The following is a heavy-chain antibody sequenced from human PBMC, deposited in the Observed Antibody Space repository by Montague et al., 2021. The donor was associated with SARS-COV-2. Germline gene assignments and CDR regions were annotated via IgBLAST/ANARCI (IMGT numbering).Heavy chain of an antibody. Sequence: SETLSLTCTVSGGSISSNSYYWVWLRQPPGKGREWIGSIYYSGSTYYNPSLKSRVTISVDTSKNQFSLKLSSVAAADTAVYYCARQENSSGWFKPDAFDIWGQGTMVTASS. D-gene: IGHD6-19*01. CDR3: ARQENSSGWFKPDAFDI. CDR1: GGSISSNSYY. CDR2: IYYSGST. J-gene: IGHJ3*02. V-gene: IGHV4-39*01.